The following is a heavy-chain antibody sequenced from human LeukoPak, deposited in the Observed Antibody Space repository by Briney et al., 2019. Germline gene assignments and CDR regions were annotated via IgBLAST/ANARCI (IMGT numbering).Heavy chain of an antibody. CDR3: ARAYSSSWSNWFDA. D-gene: IGHD6-13*01. CDR1: GYTLTELS. J-gene: IGHJ5*02. CDR2: FDPEDGET. V-gene: IGHV1-24*01. Sequence: ASVKVSCKVSGYTLTELSMHWVRQAPGKGLEWMGGFDPEDGETIYAQKFQGRVTMTEDTSTDTAYMELSSLRSEDTAVYYCARAYSSSWSNWFDAWGQGTLVTVSS.